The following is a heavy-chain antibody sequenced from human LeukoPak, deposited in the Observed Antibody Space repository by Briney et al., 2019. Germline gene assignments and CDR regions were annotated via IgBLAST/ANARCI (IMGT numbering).Heavy chain of an antibody. V-gene: IGHV3-30*18. CDR1: GFTFSSYG. D-gene: IGHD2-15*01. CDR2: ISYDGSNK. Sequence: RRSLRLSCAASGFTFSSYGMHWVRQAPGKGLEWVAVISYDGSNKYYADSVKGRFTISRDNSKNTLYLQMNSPRAEDTAVYYCAKREAAKNFVGGFDIWGQGTMVTVSS. J-gene: IGHJ3*02. CDR3: AKREAAKNFVGGFDI.